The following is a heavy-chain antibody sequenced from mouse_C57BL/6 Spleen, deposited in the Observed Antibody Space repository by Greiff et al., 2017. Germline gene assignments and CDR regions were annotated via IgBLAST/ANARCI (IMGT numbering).Heavy chain of an antibody. D-gene: IGHD2-3*01. CDR2: IYPGDGDT. CDR3: AREKDGYYGY. Sequence: QVQLKESGPELVKPGASVKISCKASGYAFSSSWMNWVKQRPGKGLEWIGRIYPGDGDTNYNGKFKGKATLTADKSSSTAYMQLSSLTSEDSAVYFCAREKDGYYGYWGQGTTLTVSS. V-gene: IGHV1-82*01. J-gene: IGHJ2*01. CDR1: GYAFSSSW.